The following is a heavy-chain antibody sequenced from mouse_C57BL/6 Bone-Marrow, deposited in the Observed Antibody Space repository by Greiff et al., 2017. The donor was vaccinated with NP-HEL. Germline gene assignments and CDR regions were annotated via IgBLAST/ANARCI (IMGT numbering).Heavy chain of an antibody. CDR1: GFTFSSYA. V-gene: IGHV5-4*01. J-gene: IGHJ3*01. CDR3: ARGRGAY. CDR2: ISGGGSYT. Sequence: EVQLVESGGGLVKPGGSLKLSCAASGFTFSSYAMSWVRQTPEKRLEWVATISGGGSYTYYPDNVKGRFTISRDNAKNNLYLQMSHLKSEDTAMYYCARGRGAYWGQGTLVTVSA.